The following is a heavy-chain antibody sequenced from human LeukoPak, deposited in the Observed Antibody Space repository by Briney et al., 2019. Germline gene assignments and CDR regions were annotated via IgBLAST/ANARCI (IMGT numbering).Heavy chain of an antibody. J-gene: IGHJ4*02. Sequence: GGSLTLSCAASGFNFTKYGMLWVRQAPGKGGECVSAISGSGRSTYYADSVKGRFTISRDNSKNTLYLQMNSLRAEDTAVYYCAKRDGYNLPPEDYWGQGTLVNVSS. CDR1: GFNFTKYG. CDR2: ISGSGRST. D-gene: IGHD5-24*01. V-gene: IGHV3-23*01. CDR3: AKRDGYNLPPEDY.